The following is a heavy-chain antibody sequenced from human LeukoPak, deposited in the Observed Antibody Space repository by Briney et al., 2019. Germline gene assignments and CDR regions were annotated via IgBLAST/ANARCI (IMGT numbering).Heavy chain of an antibody. J-gene: IGHJ5*02. V-gene: IGHV3-23*01. CDR1: GFTFSIYG. CDR3: AKEGYGGNPPTS. D-gene: IGHD4-23*01. Sequence: GGSLRLSCTASGFTFSIYGMSWVRQAPGKGLEWVSALSGNSRYTNYADSVKGRFTISRDNSKNTLYLQMNSLRAEDTAVYYCAKEGYGGNPPTSWGQGTLVSVSS. CDR2: LSGNSRYT.